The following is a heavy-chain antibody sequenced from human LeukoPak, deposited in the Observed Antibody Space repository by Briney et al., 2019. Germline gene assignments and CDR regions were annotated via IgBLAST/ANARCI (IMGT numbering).Heavy chain of an antibody. CDR3: AKGTHSSSWHWYDP. CDR2: IDSSGDVI. CDR1: GFIFSDYY. Sequence: KPGGSLRLSCAASGFIFSDYYMTWIRQTPGKGLEWLSYIDSSGDVIYYADSVKGRFTISRDNAKNSLYLQMNSLRAEDTAVYYCAKGTHSSSWHWYDPWGQGTLVTVSS. J-gene: IGHJ5*02. D-gene: IGHD6-13*01. V-gene: IGHV3-11*01.